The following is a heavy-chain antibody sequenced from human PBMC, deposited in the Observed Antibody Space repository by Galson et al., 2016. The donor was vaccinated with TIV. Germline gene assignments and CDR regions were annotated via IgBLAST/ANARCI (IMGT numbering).Heavy chain of an antibody. V-gene: IGHV5-51*01. Sequence: QSGAEVKKPGESLKISCQGPGYSFSSYWIAWVRQMPGEGLEWMGVIYAGDSDTRYSPSFQGQATISADKSISTAYLQWSSLRASDTAMYYCARAGGAADYWGQGTLVTVSS. CDR3: ARAGGAADY. CDR1: GYSFSSYW. D-gene: IGHD3-10*01. CDR2: IYAGDSDT. J-gene: IGHJ4*02.